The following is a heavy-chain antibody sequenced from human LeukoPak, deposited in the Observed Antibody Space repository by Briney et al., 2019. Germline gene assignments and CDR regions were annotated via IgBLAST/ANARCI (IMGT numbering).Heavy chain of an antibody. CDR3: AKAPVTTCSGAYCYPFDY. J-gene: IGHJ4*02. CDR2: ISVSGNT. D-gene: IGHD2-21*01. Sequence: GGSLRLSCAASGFTLSSYAMSWVRQAPGKGLERVSAISVSGNTYHADSVKGRFTISRDSSKNTLYLQMNRLRAEDAAVYYCAKAPVTTCSGAYCYPFDYWGQGTLVTVSS. CDR1: GFTLSSYA. V-gene: IGHV3-23*01.